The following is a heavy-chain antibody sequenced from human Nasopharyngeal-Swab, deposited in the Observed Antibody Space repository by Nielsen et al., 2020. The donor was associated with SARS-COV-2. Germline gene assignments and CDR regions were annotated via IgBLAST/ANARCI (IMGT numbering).Heavy chain of an antibody. Sequence: GESLKISCAASAFTFSSYWMNWVRQAPGKGPEWVANIKQDGSAMHYVDSVKGRFTISRDNAKNSLYLQMNSLRAEDTAVYYCARDHLMTVTIPYYYYGMDVWGQGTTVTVSS. CDR3: ARDHLMTVTIPYYYYGMDV. V-gene: IGHV3-7*01. CDR2: IKQDGSAM. J-gene: IGHJ6*02. D-gene: IGHD4-11*01. CDR1: AFTFSSYW.